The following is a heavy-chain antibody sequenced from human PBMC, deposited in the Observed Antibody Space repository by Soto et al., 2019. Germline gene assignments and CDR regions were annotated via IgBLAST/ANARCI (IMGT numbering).Heavy chain of an antibody. V-gene: IGHV6-1*01. J-gene: IGHJ5*01. Sequence: QVQLQQSGPGLVKPSQTLSLTCAISGDSVSTNSATWDWISQSPSRGLEWVGRTYYRSKWYNDYAVSVKGRITINPDTSSNQFSLQLNSVTPDDTAVYYCARLVGNSWLDSWGQGTLVTVSS. D-gene: IGHD2-2*01. CDR3: ARLVGNSWLDS. CDR2: TYYRSKWYN. CDR1: GDSVSTNSAT.